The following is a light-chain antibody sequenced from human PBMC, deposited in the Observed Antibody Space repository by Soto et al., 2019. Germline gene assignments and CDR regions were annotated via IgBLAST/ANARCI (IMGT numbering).Light chain of an antibody. Sequence: QSFLTQPPSASVSPGQSVTISCTGTSSDVGGYDYVSWYQQHPGKAPKLMSYEVTKRPSGVPDRFSGSKSGNTASLTVSGLQAEDEADYYCSSYAGSTNFVFGTGTKVTVL. J-gene: IGLJ1*01. V-gene: IGLV2-8*01. CDR2: EVT. CDR3: SSYAGSTNFV. CDR1: SSDVGGYDY.